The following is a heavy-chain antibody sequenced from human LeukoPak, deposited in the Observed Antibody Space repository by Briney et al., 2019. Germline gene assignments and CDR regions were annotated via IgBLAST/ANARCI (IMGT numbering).Heavy chain of an antibody. Sequence: PSETLSLTCTVSGGSISSYYWSWIRQPPGKGLEWIGYIYYSGSTNYNPSLKSRVTISVDTSKNQFSLKLSSVTAADTAVYYCARSLDGYNPRAFDYWGQGTLVTVSS. J-gene: IGHJ4*02. CDR3: ARSLDGYNPRAFDY. CDR2: IYYSGST. CDR1: GGSISSYY. V-gene: IGHV4-59*01. D-gene: IGHD5-24*01.